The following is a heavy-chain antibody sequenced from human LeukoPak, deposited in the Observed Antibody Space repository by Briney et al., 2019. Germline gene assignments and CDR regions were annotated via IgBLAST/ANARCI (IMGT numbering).Heavy chain of an antibody. J-gene: IGHJ5*02. Sequence: SETLSLTCAVYGGSFSGYYWSWIRQPPGKGLDWIGEINHSGSTNYNPSLKSRVTISVDTSKNQFSLKLSSVTAADTAVYYCASRDYYDSSGYPWNWFDPWGQGTLVTVSS. CDR3: ASRDYYDSSGYPWNWFDP. D-gene: IGHD3-22*01. CDR2: INHSGST. CDR1: GGSFSGYY. V-gene: IGHV4-34*01.